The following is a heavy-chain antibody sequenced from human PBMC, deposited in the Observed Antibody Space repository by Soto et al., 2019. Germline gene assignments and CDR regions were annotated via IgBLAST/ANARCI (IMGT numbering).Heavy chain of an antibody. CDR2: IDNSGTIK. CDR1: GFTFSDYY. D-gene: IGHD2-15*01. Sequence: GGSLRLSCAASGFTFSDYYMTWIRQAPGKGLEWVSYIDNSGTIKYYADSVKGRFTISRDNTKNSLSLQMNSLGAEDTAIYYCARIEGDCSGGSCYSGGFDYWGQGALVTLSS. CDR3: ARIEGDCSGGSCYSGGFDY. V-gene: IGHV3-11*01. J-gene: IGHJ4*02.